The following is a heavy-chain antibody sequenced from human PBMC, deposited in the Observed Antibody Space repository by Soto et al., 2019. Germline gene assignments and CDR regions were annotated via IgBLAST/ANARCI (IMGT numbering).Heavy chain of an antibody. J-gene: IGHJ3*02. CDR2: INPSGST. V-gene: IGHV4-34*01. CDR3: ARGREQWLVDAFDI. CDR1: GGSFSGYY. D-gene: IGHD6-19*01. Sequence: SETLSLTCAVYGGSFSGYYWSWIRQPPGKGLEWIGEINPSGSTNYHPSLKSRVTTSVDTSKSQFSLKLNFVTAADTALYYCARGREQWLVDAFDIWGQGTMVTVSS.